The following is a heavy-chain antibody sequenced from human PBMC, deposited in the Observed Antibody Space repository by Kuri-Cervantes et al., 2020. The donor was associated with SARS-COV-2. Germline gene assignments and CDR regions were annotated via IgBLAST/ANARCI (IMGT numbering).Heavy chain of an antibody. CDR1: GFTFSSYS. D-gene: IGHD7-27*01. J-gene: IGHJ4*02. CDR2: ISSSSSYI. V-gene: IGHV3-21*01. CDR3: ARDLRLGKSLDY. Sequence: GESLKISCAASGFTFSSYSMNWVRQAPGKGLEWVSSISSSSSYIYYADSVKGRFTISRDSAKNSLYLQMNSLRAEDTAVYYCARDLRLGKSLDYWGQGTLVTVSS.